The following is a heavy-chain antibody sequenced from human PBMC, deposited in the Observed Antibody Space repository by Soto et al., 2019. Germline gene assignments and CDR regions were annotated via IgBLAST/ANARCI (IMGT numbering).Heavy chain of an antibody. CDR2: ISYSGST. D-gene: IGHD3-10*01. V-gene: IGHV4-59*01. Sequence: SESLSLTCSVSGASITTYYWSWIRQPPGKGLEWIGSISYSGSTKYNPSLESRVMISLDTSKNQFSLRLTSVTAADTALYYCARDWDSSGLFDPWGQGALVTVSS. J-gene: IGHJ5*02. CDR3: ARDWDSSGLFDP. CDR1: GASITTYY.